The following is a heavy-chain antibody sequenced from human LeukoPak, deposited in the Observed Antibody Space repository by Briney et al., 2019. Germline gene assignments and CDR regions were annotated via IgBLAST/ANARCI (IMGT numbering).Heavy chain of an antibody. J-gene: IGHJ4*02. Sequence: PGGSLRLSCAASGFTFSSYAMSWVRQAPGKGLEWVSAISGSGGSTYYADSVKGRFTISRDNSKNTLYLQMNSLRAEDTAVYYCAKGSREQWLVRGFDYWGQGTLVTASS. CDR2: ISGSGGST. CDR1: GFTFSSYA. CDR3: AKGSREQWLVRGFDY. D-gene: IGHD6-19*01. V-gene: IGHV3-23*01.